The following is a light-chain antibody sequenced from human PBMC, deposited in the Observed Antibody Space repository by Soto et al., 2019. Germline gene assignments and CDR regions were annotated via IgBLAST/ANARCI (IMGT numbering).Light chain of an antibody. Sequence: DIQMTQSPPSLSASLGARSTITSRAIQGISNYLAWYQQKPGKVPKLLIYAASTLQSGVPSRFSGSGSGTDFTLTISSLQPEDVATYYCQKYNSAPRTFGQGTKVEIK. CDR1: QGISNY. J-gene: IGKJ1*01. V-gene: IGKV1-27*01. CDR2: AAS. CDR3: QKYNSAPRT.